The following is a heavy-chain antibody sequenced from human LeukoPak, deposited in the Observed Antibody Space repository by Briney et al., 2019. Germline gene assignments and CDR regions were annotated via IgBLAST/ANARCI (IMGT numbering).Heavy chain of an antibody. V-gene: IGHV4-38-2*02. CDR1: GYSISSGYY. D-gene: IGHD5-18*01. J-gene: IGHJ6*03. CDR2: IYHCGST. Sequence: SETLSLTCTVSGYSISSGYYWGWIRQPPGKGLEWIGSIYHCGSTYYNPSLKSRVTISVDTSKNQFSLKLSSVTAADTAVYYCARIKIGDSYGPDYMDVWGKGTTVTVSS. CDR3: ARIKIGDSYGPDYMDV.